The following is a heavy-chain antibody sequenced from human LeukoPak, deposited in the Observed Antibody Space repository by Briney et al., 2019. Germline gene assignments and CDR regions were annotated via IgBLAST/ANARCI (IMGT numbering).Heavy chain of an antibody. J-gene: IGHJ3*02. D-gene: IGHD2-21*02. V-gene: IGHV3-48*02. CDR3: ARENIVVVTAIRDAFDI. Sequence: EPGKSLRLSCVASGFTFSSYSMNWVRQAPGKGLEWVSYISSGSSTIYYADSVKGRFTISRDNAKNSLCLQMNSLRDEDTAVYYCARENIVVVTAIRDAFDIWGQGTMVTVSS. CDR2: ISSGSSTI. CDR1: GFTFSSYS.